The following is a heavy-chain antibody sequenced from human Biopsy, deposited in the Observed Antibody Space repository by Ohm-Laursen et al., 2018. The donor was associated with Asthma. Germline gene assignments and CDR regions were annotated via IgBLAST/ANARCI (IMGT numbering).Heavy chain of an antibody. CDR1: GYTFNSAG. CDR3: ARAVDYSHYYGIDV. Sequence: ASVKVSCKTSGYTFNSAGITWVRQAPGQGLELMGWISVYNGITKVAQKLQDRVTMITDTSTSTAYMELRSLRSDDTAVYFCARAVDYSHYYGIDVWGQGTTVTV. J-gene: IGHJ6*02. D-gene: IGHD3-10*01. V-gene: IGHV1-18*01. CDR2: ISVYNGIT.